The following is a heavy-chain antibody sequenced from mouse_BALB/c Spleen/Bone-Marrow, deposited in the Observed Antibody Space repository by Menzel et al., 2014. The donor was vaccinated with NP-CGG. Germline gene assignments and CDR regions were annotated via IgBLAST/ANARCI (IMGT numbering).Heavy chain of an antibody. CDR2: IYPSDSYT. J-gene: IGHJ3*01. V-gene: IGHV1-69*02. CDR1: GYTFTSYW. CDR3: TRREGNYAFAY. D-gene: IGHD2-1*01. Sequence: QVQLQQSGAELVRPGASVKLSCKASGYTFTSYWINWVKQGPGQGLEWIGNIYPSDSYTNYNQKFKDKATLTVDKSPSTAYMQLSSPTSEDSAVYYCTRREGNYAFAYWGQGTLVTVSA.